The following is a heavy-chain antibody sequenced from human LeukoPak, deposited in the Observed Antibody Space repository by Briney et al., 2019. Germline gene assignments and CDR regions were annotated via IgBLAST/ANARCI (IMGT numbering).Heavy chain of an antibody. Sequence: GGSLRLSCAASGLTFSSHWMHWVRQAPGKGLVWVSRITNDGSSTTYADSVKGRFTISRDNAKNMLYLQVNSLRAEDTAVYYCARDLKMATSGGGYYYYYGMDVWGQGTTVTVSS. D-gene: IGHD5-24*01. CDR3: ARDLKMATSGGGYYYYYGMDV. V-gene: IGHV3-74*01. CDR2: ITNDGSST. CDR1: GLTFSSHW. J-gene: IGHJ6*02.